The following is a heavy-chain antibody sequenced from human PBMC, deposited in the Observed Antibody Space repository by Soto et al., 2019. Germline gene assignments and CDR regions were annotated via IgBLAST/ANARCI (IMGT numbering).Heavy chain of an antibody. CDR3: ARSPYYDSSGPLPH. Sequence: GGSLGLSCAASGFTFNNYAMNWVRQAPGKGLEWVATISATGGSTYYADSVKGRFTISRDNSKNTLYLQMNGLRVEDTAVYYCARSPYYDSSGPLPHWGQGTLVTVSS. CDR2: ISATGGST. V-gene: IGHV3-23*01. CDR1: GFTFNNYA. D-gene: IGHD3-22*01. J-gene: IGHJ4*02.